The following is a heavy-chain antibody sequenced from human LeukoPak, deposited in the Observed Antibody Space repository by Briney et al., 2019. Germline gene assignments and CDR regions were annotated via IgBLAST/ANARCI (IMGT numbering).Heavy chain of an antibody. J-gene: IGHJ4*02. V-gene: IGHV4-38-2*02. CDR1: GYSISRGYY. CDR2: INHSGST. CDR3: ARHTRYSYGQLYFDY. Sequence: PSETLSLTCTVSGYSISRGYYWSWIRQPPGKGLEWIGEINHSGSTNYNPSLKSRVTISVNTSKNQFSLKLISVTAADADVYYCARHTRYSYGQLYFDYWGQGTLVTVSS. D-gene: IGHD5-18*01.